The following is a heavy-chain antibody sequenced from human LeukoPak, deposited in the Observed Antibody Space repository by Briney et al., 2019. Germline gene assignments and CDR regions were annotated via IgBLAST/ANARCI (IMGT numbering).Heavy chain of an antibody. V-gene: IGHV3-23*01. CDR3: AKRSSITMVRGVPTPYYFDY. J-gene: IGHJ4*02. CDR1: GFTFSSYA. Sequence: GGSLRLSCAASGFTFSSYAMSWVRQAPGKGLEWVSGISGSGGSTYYADSVKGRFTISRDNSKNTLYLQMNSLRAEDTAVYYCAKRSSITMVRGVPTPYYFDYWGQGTLVTVSS. D-gene: IGHD3-10*01. CDR2: ISGSGGST.